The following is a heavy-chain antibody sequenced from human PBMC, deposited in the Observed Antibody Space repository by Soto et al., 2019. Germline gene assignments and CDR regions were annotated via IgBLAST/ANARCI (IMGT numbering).Heavy chain of an antibody. V-gene: IGHV3-21*01. CDR3: AIVVVVTTDAFDL. CDR1: GFTFSGYS. D-gene: IGHD3-22*01. Sequence: GGSLRLSCEGSGFTFSGYSMNWVRQAPGKGLEWVSFISSGSSYIYYGDSVKGRFTVSRDNAKNSLYLQMNSLTAEDTAVYYCAIVVVVTTDAFDLWGQGTMVTVS. CDR2: ISSGSSYI. J-gene: IGHJ3*01.